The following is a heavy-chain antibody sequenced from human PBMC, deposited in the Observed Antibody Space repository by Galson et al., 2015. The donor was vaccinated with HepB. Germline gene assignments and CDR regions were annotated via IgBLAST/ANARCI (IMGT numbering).Heavy chain of an antibody. J-gene: IGHJ4*02. V-gene: IGHV3-30-3*01. CDR1: GFPFSSYP. Sequence: SLRLSCAASGFPFSSYPMHWVRQAPGKGLEWVAVLSFDGTNQYYADSVKGRFTISRDNSNDTLFLQMSSLRTEDTAVYYCARDGGVLVKEWYYDYWGQGTLVTVSS. CDR2: LSFDGTNQ. D-gene: IGHD3-10*01. CDR3: ARDGGVLVKEWYYDY.